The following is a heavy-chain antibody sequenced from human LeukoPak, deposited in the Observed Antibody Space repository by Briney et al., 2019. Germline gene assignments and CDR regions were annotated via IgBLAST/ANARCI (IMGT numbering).Heavy chain of an antibody. V-gene: IGHV1-69*13. D-gene: IGHD3-16*01. CDR3: ARGPTIGGVIVFDY. CDR1: GGTFSSYA. Sequence: GASVKVSCKASGGTFSSYAISWVRQAPGQGLEWMGGIIPIFGTANYAQKFQGRVTITADESTSTAYMELSSLRSEDTAVYYCARGPTIGGVIVFDYWGQGTLVTVSS. J-gene: IGHJ4*02. CDR2: IIPIFGTA.